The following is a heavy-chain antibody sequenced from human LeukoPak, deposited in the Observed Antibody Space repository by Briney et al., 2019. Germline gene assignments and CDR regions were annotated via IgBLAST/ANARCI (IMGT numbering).Heavy chain of an antibody. V-gene: IGHV3-33*06. J-gene: IGHJ6*03. CDR1: GFTFSSYG. CDR2: IWYDGSNK. CDR3: PKELDDSSGYYQRYYYYYMDV. D-gene: IGHD3-22*01. Sequence: PGGSLRLSCAASGFTFSSYGMHWVRQAPGKGLEWVAVIWYDGSNKYYADSVKGRFTISRDNSKNTLYLQMNSLRAEDTAVYYCPKELDDSSGYYQRYYYYYMDVWGKGTTVTVSS.